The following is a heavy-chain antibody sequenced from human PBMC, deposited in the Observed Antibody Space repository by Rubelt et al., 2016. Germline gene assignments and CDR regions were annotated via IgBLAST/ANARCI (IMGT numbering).Heavy chain of an antibody. CDR1: GYTFTSYA. CDR2: NNAGTGNH. D-gene: IGHD5-18*01. Sequence: QVQLVQSGAEVKKPGASVKVSCKASGYTFTSYALHWLRQAPGQRLDLMGWNNAGTGNHNYSQKFQGRVTITRDTSASTAYMELSSLRSEDTAVYYCARSKDTAMVTDADWYFDLWGRGTLVTVSS. V-gene: IGHV1-3*01. J-gene: IGHJ2*01. CDR3: ARSKDTAMVTDADWYFDL.